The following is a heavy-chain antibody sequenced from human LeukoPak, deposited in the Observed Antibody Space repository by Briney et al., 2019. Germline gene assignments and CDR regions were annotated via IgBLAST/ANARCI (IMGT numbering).Heavy chain of an antibody. CDR3: ARDSYDSSGSSDAFDI. J-gene: IGHJ3*02. D-gene: IGHD3-22*01. Sequence: GGSLRLSCAASGFTFSGYAMSWVRQAPGKGLEWISYISSSAKTTYYAESAKGRFTISRDNAKNSLYLQMNSLRAEDTAVYYCARDSYDSSGSSDAFDIWGQGTMVTVSS. V-gene: IGHV3-48*03. CDR1: GFTFSGYA. CDR2: ISSSAKTT.